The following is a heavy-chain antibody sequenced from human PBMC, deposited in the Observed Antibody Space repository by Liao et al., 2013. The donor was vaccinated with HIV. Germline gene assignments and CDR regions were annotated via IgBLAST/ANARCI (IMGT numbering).Heavy chain of an antibody. J-gene: IGHJ4*02. D-gene: IGHD3-3*01. CDR2: INHSGST. CDR1: GGSFSGYY. CDR3: ARGTIFGPDY. V-gene: IGHV4-34*01. Sequence: QVQLQQWGAGLLKPSETLSLTCAVYGGSFSGYYWSWIRQPPGKGLEWIGEINHSGSTNYNPSLKSRVTISVDTSKNQFSLKPSSVTAADTAVYYCARGTIFGPDYWGQGTLVTVSS.